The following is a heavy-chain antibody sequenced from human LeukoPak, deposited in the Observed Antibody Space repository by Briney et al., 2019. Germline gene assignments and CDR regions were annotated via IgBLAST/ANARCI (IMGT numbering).Heavy chain of an antibody. D-gene: IGHD3-10*01. V-gene: IGHV3-48*02. CDR3: ARVWGSGSYFLGRLDY. CDR2: ISSSGNTI. CDR1: GFTFSSYS. J-gene: IGHJ4*02. Sequence: PGGSLRLSCAASGFTFSSYSMNWVRQAPGKGLEWVSYISSSGNTIYYADSVKGRFTISRDNAKNSLYLQMNSLRDEDTALYYRARVWGSGSYFLGRLDYWGQGTLVTVSS.